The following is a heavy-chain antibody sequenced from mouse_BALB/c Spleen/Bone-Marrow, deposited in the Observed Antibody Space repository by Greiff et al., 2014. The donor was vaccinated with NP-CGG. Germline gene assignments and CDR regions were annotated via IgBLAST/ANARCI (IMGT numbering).Heavy chain of an antibody. Sequence: EVKLMESGGGLVQPGGSLKLSCAASGFTFSSYGMSWVRQTPDKRLELVATINRNGGSTYYPDSVKGRFTISRDNAKNTLYLQRSSLKSEDTAMYYCARDMITTRGFAYWGQGTLVTVSA. J-gene: IGHJ3*01. V-gene: IGHV5-6-3*01. CDR2: INRNGGST. CDR1: GFTFSSYG. D-gene: IGHD2-4*01. CDR3: ARDMITTRGFAY.